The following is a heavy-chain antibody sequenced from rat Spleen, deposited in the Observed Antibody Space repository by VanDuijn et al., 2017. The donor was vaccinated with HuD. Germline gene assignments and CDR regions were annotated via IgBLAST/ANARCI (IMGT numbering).Heavy chain of an antibody. Sequence: EVQLVESGGGLVQPGRSLKLSCAAAGFTFSNYGMAWVRQAPTKGLEWVATISYDGSSTYYRDSVKGRSTISRDNAKSTLYLQMDSLRSEDTATYYCARSVFDYWGQGVMVTVSS. CDR3: ARSVFDY. CDR1: GFTFSNYG. CDR2: ISYDGSST. J-gene: IGHJ2*01. V-gene: IGHV5-29*01.